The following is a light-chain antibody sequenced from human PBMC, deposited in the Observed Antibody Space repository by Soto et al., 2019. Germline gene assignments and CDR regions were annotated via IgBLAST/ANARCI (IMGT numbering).Light chain of an antibody. CDR2: DAS. J-gene: IGKJ3*01. V-gene: IGKV1-16*01. CDR3: QQYNDHPFT. CDR1: EGDRNQ. Sequence: DLQMTQSPFSLSASVGDRVTITCRASEGDRNQLGWFQQKPGQAPKSLIYDASSLHSGVPSRFSGSGSGTDFTLTINSLQPEDFAIYYCQQYNDHPFTFGPGTKVDI.